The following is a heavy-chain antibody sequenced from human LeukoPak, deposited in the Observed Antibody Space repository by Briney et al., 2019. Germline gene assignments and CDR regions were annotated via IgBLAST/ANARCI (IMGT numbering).Heavy chain of an antibody. CDR2: ISYSGST. D-gene: IGHD6-13*01. V-gene: IGHV4-59*12. Sequence: PSETLSLTCTVSGGSISNYYWSWIRQPPGKGLEWIGYISYSGSTNYNPSLRSRVAISEDTSRNQFSLRLNSVTAADTAVYYCARDGPGSSVDYWGQGTLVTVSS. CDR1: GGSISNYY. CDR3: ARDGPGSSVDY. J-gene: IGHJ4*02.